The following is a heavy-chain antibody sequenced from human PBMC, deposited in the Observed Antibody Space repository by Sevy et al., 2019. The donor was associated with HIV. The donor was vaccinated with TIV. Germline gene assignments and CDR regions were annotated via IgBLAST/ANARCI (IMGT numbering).Heavy chain of an antibody. D-gene: IGHD6-6*01. J-gene: IGHJ6*02. V-gene: IGHV4-59*01. CDR1: GGSISSYY. CDR2: IYYSGST. CDR3: ARVSIAARPGGYYYGLDV. Sequence: SETLSLTCTVSGGSISSYYWSWIRQPPGKGLEWIGYIYYSGSTNYNPSLKSRVTISVDTSKNQFSLKLCSVTAADTAVYYCARVSIAARPGGYYYGLDVWGQGTTVTVSS.